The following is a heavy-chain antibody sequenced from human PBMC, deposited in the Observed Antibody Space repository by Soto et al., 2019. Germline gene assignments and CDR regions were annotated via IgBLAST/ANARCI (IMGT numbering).Heavy chain of an antibody. CDR3: SKHPMIVVFITTFFDY. V-gene: IGHV3-23*01. CDR2: ISGSGGST. D-gene: IGHD3-22*01. Sequence: GGPLRLSCAASGFTFSSYGMSWVRQAPGKGLEWVSAISGSGGSTYYADSVKGRFTISRDNSKNTLYLQMNSLRAEDTAVYYCSKHPMIVVFITTFFDYWGQGTLVTVSS. CDR1: GFTFSSYG. J-gene: IGHJ4*02.